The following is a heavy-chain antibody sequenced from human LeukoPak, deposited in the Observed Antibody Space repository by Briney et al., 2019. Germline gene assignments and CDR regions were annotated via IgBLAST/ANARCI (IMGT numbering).Heavy chain of an antibody. Sequence: GGSLRLSCAASGFTVSSNYMSWVRQAPGKGLEWVSVIYSGGSTYYADSVKGRLTISRHNSKNTLYLQMNSLRAEDTAVYYCASDIPQSYYYYGMDVWGQGTTVTVSS. CDR1: GFTVSSNY. V-gene: IGHV3-53*04. D-gene: IGHD2-21*01. CDR3: ASDIPQSYYYYGMDV. J-gene: IGHJ6*02. CDR2: IYSGGST.